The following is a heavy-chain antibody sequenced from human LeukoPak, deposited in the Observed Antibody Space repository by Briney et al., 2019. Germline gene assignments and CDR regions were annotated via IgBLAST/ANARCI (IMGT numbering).Heavy chain of an antibody. D-gene: IGHD3-3*01. V-gene: IGHV4-4*07. Sequence: SSETLSLTCTVSGGSISSYYWSWIRQPAGKGLEWIGRIYTSGSTNYNPSLKSRLTLSVDTSKNQFSLKLNSVTAADTAVYYCARGTMFWSGYLSYFDYWGQGTLVTVSS. CDR3: ARGTMFWSGYLSYFDY. CDR1: GGSISSYY. CDR2: IYTSGST. J-gene: IGHJ4*02.